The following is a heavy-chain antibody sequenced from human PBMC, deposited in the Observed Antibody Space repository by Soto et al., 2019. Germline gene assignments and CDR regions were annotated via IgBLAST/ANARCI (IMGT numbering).Heavy chain of an antibody. V-gene: IGHV4-31*03. D-gene: IGHD3-3*01. J-gene: IGHJ5*02. CDR1: GGSISSGGYY. CDR2: IYYSGST. Sequence: SETLSLTCTVSGGSISSGGYYWSWIRQHPGKGLEWIGYIYYSGSTYYNPSLKSRVTISVDTSKNQFSLKLSSVTAADTAVYYCARDRRTSETYYDFWSGYPSNWFDPSGQGPLVTGSA. CDR3: ARDRRTSETYYDFWSGYPSNWFDP.